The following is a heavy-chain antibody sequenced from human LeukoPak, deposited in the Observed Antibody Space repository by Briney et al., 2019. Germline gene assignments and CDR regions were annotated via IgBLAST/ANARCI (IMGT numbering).Heavy chain of an antibody. J-gene: IGHJ4*02. CDR3: ARDALGNYDTSGYLGY. V-gene: IGHV3-53*01. Sequence: GSLRLSCAVSGFTVSYNYVSWVRQAPGKGLEWVSVVYSGGSTYYADSVKGRFTISRDNSKNTLFLQMNSLRAEDTAVYYCARDALGNYDTSGYLGYWGQGTLVTVSS. CDR2: VYSGGST. D-gene: IGHD3-22*01. CDR1: GFTVSYNY.